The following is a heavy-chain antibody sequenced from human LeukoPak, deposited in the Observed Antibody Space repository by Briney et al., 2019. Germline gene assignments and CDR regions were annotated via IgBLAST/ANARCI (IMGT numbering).Heavy chain of an antibody. CDR1: GGSISSSSYY. V-gene: IGHV4-39*07. D-gene: IGHD2-15*01. CDR3: ARGRGPKPPWVVAASYYYYGMDV. Sequence: SETLSLTCTVSGGSISSSSYYWGWIRQPPGKGLEWIGEINHSGSTNYNPSLKSRVTISVDTSKNQFSLKLSSVTAADTAVYYCARGRGPKPPWVVAASYYYYGMDVWGQGTTVTVSS. CDR2: INHSGST. J-gene: IGHJ6*02.